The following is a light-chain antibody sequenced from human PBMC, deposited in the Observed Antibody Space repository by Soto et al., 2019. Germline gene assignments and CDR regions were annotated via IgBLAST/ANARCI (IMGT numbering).Light chain of an antibody. CDR3: QQRSNWTPT. J-gene: IGKJ5*01. CDR2: AAS. CDR1: QTISSW. Sequence: DIHMTQSPSTLSGSVGNRFTITCRASQTISSWLAWYQKKQGKAPKLLIYAASTLQSGVPSRLSGSGSGTDFTLTISSLEPEDFEVYICQQRSNWTPTFGQGTRLEIK. V-gene: IGKV1-5*01.